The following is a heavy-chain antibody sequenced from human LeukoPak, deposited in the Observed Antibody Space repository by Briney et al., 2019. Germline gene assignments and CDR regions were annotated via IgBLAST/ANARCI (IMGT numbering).Heavy chain of an antibody. CDR3: ARANYYDISCYDY. CDR1: GFTFRSYE. J-gene: IGHJ4*02. Sequence: GGSLRLSCAASGFTFRSYEMNWVRQAPGKGLEWVSYITSSGNTIYYADSVKGRFTISGDNAKNSLYLQMNSLRAEDTAVYYCARANYYDISCYDYWGQGTLVTVSS. V-gene: IGHV3-48*03. D-gene: IGHD3-22*01. CDR2: ITSSGNTI.